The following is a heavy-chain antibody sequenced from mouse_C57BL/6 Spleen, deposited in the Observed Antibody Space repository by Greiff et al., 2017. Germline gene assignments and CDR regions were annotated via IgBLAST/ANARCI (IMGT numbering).Heavy chain of an antibody. CDR2: IYPGSGST. V-gene: IGHV1-55*01. D-gene: IGHD1-1*01. CDR1: GYTFTSYW. J-gene: IGHJ4*01. CDR3: AGYYYGSSYDYYAMDY. Sequence: VQLQQSGAELVKPGASVKMSCKASGYTFTSYWITWVKQRPGQGLEWIGDIYPGSGSTNYNEKFKSKATLTVDTSSSTAYMQLSSLTSEDSAVYYCAGYYYGSSYDYYAMDYWGQGTSVTVSS.